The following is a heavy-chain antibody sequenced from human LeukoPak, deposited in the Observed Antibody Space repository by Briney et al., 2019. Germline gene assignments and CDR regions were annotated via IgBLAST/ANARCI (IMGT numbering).Heavy chain of an antibody. Sequence: PGGSLRLSCAASGFTFSSYEMNWVRQAPGKGLEWVSYISSSGGTIYYADSVKGRYTISRDNAKNSLYLQMNSLRDEDTAVYYCARAVLYYYYGMDVWGQGTTVTVSS. CDR3: ARAVLYYYYGMDV. CDR2: ISSSGGTI. CDR1: GFTFSSYE. J-gene: IGHJ6*02. V-gene: IGHV3-48*03.